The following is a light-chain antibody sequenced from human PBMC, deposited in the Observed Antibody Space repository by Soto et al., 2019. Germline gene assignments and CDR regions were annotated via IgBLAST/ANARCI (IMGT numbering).Light chain of an antibody. Sequence: DIQMTHSPSTLPASVGDRVAITCRAGQSISNWLAWYQQKPGTAPKVLIYHASNLQSGVPSRFSGSGSGTDFTLTITSLEPEDFAFYYCHQRQRWPRTFGQGTKVDIK. CDR3: HQRQRWPRT. CDR1: QSISNW. V-gene: IGKV1-5*01. J-gene: IGKJ1*01. CDR2: HAS.